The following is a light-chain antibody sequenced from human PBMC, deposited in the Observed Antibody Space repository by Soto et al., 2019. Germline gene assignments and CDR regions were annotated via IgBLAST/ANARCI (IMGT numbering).Light chain of an antibody. CDR2: EVS. CDR3: TSYISMAPHVV. J-gene: IGLJ2*01. Sequence: QSALTQPASVSGSPGQSITISCTGTSSDVGGYNYVSWYQQHPGKAPKLLIYEVSNRPSGVSNRFSGSKSANTASLTISGLQAEDEADYDCTSYISMAPHVVFAGGTKLTVL. CDR1: SSDVGGYNY. V-gene: IGLV2-14*01.